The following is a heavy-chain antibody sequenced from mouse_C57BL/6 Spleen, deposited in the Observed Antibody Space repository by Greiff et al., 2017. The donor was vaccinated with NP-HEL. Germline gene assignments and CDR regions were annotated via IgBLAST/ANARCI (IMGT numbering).Heavy chain of an antibody. CDR3: AREGLYYDYGYFDY. CDR2: ISSGSSTI. D-gene: IGHD2-4*01. CDR1: GFTFSDYG. Sequence: EVQGVESGGGLVKPGGSLKLSCAASGFTFSDYGMHWVRQAPEKGLEWVAYISSGSSTIYYADTVKGRFTISRDNAKNTLFLQMTSLRSEDTAMYYCAREGLYYDYGYFDYWGQGTTLTVSS. V-gene: IGHV5-17*01. J-gene: IGHJ2*01.